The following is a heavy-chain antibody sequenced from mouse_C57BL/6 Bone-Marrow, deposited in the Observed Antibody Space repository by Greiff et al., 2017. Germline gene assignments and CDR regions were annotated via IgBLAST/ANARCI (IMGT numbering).Heavy chain of an antibody. CDR2: IYPGSGDP. CDR1: GYPFTDYY. V-gene: IGHV1-76*01. J-gene: IGHJ4*01. CDR3: ASHGYYGYAMDY. D-gene: IGHD2-3*01. Sequence: VKLQESGAELVRPGASVKLSCKASGYPFTDYYINWVKQRPGQGLEWIARIYPGSGDPYYHEKFTGTATLTAEKASSTAYMQLSSLTSEYSAVYFCASHGYYGYAMDYWGQGTSVTVSS.